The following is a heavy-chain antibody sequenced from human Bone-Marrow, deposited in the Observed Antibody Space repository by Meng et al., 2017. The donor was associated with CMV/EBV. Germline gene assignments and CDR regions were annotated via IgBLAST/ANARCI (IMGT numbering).Heavy chain of an antibody. CDR2: INSDGSSI. CDR3: ARHDICDY. CDR1: GFTISGYW. J-gene: IGHJ4*02. Sequence: LRLSCAASGFTISGYWMHWVRQAPGKGLVWVSRINSDGSSITYADSVKGRFTISRDNAKNTLFLQMNSLRAEDTAVYYCARHDICDYWGQGTLVTVSS. V-gene: IGHV3-74*01. D-gene: IGHD3-9*01.